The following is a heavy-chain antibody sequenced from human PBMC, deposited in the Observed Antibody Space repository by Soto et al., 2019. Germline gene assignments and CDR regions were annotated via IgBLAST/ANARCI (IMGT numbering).Heavy chain of an antibody. CDR1: GGSFSGYY. D-gene: IGHD3-16*01. Sequence: SETLSLTCAVYGGSFSGYYWSWIRQPPGKGLEWIGEINRSGSTNYNPSLKSRVTISVDTSKNQFSLKLSSVIAADTAVYYCASGNAWGVLLASWGQGTLVTVSS. V-gene: IGHV4-34*01. CDR3: ASGNAWGVLLAS. CDR2: INRSGST. J-gene: IGHJ4*02.